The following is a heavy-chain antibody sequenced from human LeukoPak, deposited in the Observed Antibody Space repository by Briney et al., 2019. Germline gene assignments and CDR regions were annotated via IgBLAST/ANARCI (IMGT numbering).Heavy chain of an antibody. CDR1: GYTFTGYY. CDR2: INPNSGGT. Sequence: RASVKVSCKASGYTFTGYYMHWVRQAPGQGLEGMGWINPNSGGTNYAQKFQDRVTMTRDTSISTAYMELSRLRSDDTAVYYCARLRFDRGNAFDIWGQGTMVTVSS. V-gene: IGHV1-2*02. CDR3: ARLRFDRGNAFDI. J-gene: IGHJ3*02. D-gene: IGHD3-16*01.